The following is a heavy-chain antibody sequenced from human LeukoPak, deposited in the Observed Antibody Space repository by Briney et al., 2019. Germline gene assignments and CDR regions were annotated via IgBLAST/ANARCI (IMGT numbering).Heavy chain of an antibody. CDR1: GGSISSSSYY. CDR2: IYYSGST. CDR3: ARGSRGYSYG. J-gene: IGHJ4*02. D-gene: IGHD5-18*01. Sequence: TSSETLSLTCTVSGGSISSSSYYWGWIRQPPGKGLEWIGSIYYSGSTNYNPSLKSRVTISVDTSKNQFSLKLSSVAAADTAVYYCARGSRGYSYGWGQGTLVTVSS. V-gene: IGHV4-39*07.